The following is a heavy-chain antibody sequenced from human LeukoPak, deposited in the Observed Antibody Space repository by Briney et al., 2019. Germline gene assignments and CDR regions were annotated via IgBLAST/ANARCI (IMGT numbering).Heavy chain of an antibody. CDR1: GFTFDDYA. V-gene: IGHV3-9*01. CDR3: ARDLRRVFDY. D-gene: IGHD3-16*01. CDR2: ISWNSGSI. Sequence: GGSLRLSCAASGFTFDDYAMHWVRQAPGKGLEWVSGISWNSGSIGYADSVKGRFTISRDNAKNSLYLQMNSLRAEDTAVYYCARDLRRVFDYWGQGTLVTVSS. J-gene: IGHJ4*02.